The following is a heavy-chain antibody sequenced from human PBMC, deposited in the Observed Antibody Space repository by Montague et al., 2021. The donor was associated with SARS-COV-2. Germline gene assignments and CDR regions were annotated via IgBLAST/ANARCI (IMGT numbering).Heavy chain of an antibody. CDR1: GFTFSSYA. CDR2: ISGSGGST. J-gene: IGHJ4*02. D-gene: IGHD3-10*01. Sequence: SLSLSLSASGFTFSSYAMSWVRQAPGKGLEWVSTISGSGGSTYYADSVKGRFTISRDNSKNTLYLQMNSLRAEDTAVYYCANDVGALLGSGSYQGYWGQGTLVTISS. V-gene: IGHV3-23*01. CDR3: ANDVGALLGSGSYQGY.